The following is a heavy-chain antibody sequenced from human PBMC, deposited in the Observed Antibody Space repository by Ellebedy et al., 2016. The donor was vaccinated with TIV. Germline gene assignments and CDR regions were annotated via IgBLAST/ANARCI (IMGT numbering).Heavy chain of an antibody. CDR2: IWHDGRNK. CDR3: AGGAGWLADY. CDR1: GFTFSSFW. D-gene: IGHD6-19*01. V-gene: IGHV3-33*08. J-gene: IGHJ4*02. Sequence: GGSLRLSXAASGFTFSSFWMQWVRQAPGKGLEWVALIWHDGRNKYYTDSVKGRFTISRDNSKNTVYLQMNSLRAEDTAVYYCAGGAGWLADYWGQGTLVTVSS.